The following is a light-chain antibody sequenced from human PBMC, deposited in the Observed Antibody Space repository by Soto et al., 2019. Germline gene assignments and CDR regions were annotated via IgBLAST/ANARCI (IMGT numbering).Light chain of an antibody. CDR1: SSDVGGYNY. V-gene: IGLV2-14*01. J-gene: IGLJ1*01. Sequence: QAVLTQPASVSWSPGQSLTSSCTGTSSDVGGYNYVSWYQQHPGKAPKLMIYEVSDRPSGVSNRFSGSKPGNTASLTISGLQAEDEADYYCSSYTITSTYVFGTGTKVTVL. CDR3: SSYTITSTYV. CDR2: EVS.